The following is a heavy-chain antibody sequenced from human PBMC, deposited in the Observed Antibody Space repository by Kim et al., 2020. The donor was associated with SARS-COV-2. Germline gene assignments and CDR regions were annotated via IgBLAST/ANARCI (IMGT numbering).Heavy chain of an antibody. J-gene: IGHJ4*02. CDR2: IDNSGGRA. V-gene: IGHV3-64D*09. CDR3: VKSASFGDYGVDY. Sequence: GGSLRLSCSASGFTFSSYDMHWVRQAPGKGLEYVSAIDNSGGRAYYTDSVKGRFTISRDNSKNRLYLQMSSLRDEDTAVYFCVKSASFGDYGVDYWGQGTLVTVSS. CDR1: GFTFSSYD. D-gene: IGHD4-17*01.